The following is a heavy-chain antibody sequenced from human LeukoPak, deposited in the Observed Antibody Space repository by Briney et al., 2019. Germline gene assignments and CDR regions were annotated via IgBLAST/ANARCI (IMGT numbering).Heavy chain of an antibody. CDR2: MYYSGST. D-gene: IGHD6-19*01. CDR3: ARFPPGIAVAGHNDY. V-gene: IGHV4-61*01. J-gene: IGHJ4*02. Sequence: SSETLSLTCTVSGSSVSSGSYYWGWFRQPPGKGLEWIGYMYYSGSTNYNPSLKSRVTISVDTSKNQFSLKLSSVTAADTAVYYCARFPPGIAVAGHNDYWGQGTLVIVSS. CDR1: GSSVSSGSYY.